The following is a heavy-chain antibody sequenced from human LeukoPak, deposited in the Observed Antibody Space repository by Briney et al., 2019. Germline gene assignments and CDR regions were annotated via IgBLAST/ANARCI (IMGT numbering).Heavy chain of an antibody. V-gene: IGHV1-24*01. CDR3: ATSGWSLYYFDY. Sequence: GASVKVSCKVSGYTLTELSMHWVRQAPGKGLEWMGGFDPEDGETIYAQKFQGRVTMTEDTSTDTAYMELSSLRSEDTAVYYCATSGWSLYYFDYWGQGTLVTVSS. D-gene: IGHD6-19*01. CDR1: GYTLTELS. J-gene: IGHJ4*02. CDR2: FDPEDGET.